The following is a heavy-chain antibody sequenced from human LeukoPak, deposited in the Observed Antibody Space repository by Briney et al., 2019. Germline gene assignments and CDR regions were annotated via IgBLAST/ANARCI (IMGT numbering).Heavy chain of an antibody. V-gene: IGHV4-59*01. J-gene: IGHJ5*02. Sequence: PSETLSLTCTVSGGSIITSYYWSWIRQPPGKGLEWIACISYSGSTKYNPSLKSRVTISVDTSKNQLSLKLSSVTAADTAVYYCAREPGFDSSGYLNWFDPWGQGTLVTVSS. CDR3: AREPGFDSSGYLNWFDP. CDR1: GGSIITSYY. D-gene: IGHD3-22*01. CDR2: ISYSGST.